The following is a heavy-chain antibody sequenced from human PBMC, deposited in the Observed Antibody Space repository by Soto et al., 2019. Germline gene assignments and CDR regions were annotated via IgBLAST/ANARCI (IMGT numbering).Heavy chain of an antibody. CDR2: FDPQHGET. J-gene: IGHJ3*01. CDR3: ATDPLRYFDWSS. Sequence: ASVTVSCTVSGYVLAELSMHWVRQAPGKGLEWMGGFDPQHGETIYAQKFQGRVTMTEDTSTDTAYMELSSLRSDDTAVYYCATDPLRYFDWSSWGQGTMVTVSS. D-gene: IGHD3-9*01. CDR1: GYVLAELS. V-gene: IGHV1-24*01.